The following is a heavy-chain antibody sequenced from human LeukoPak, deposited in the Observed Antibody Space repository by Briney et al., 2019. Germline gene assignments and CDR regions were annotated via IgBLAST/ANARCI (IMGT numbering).Heavy chain of an antibody. Sequence: ASVKVSCKASGRTFSSYAISWVRQAPGQGLGWMGWISAYNGNTNYAQKLHGRVTMTTDTSTSTAYMELRRLRSDDTAVYYCARAAEEMATIFDYWGKGTLVTVSS. CDR1: GRTFSSYA. V-gene: IGHV1-18*01. J-gene: IGHJ4*02. CDR2: ISAYNGNT. D-gene: IGHD5-24*01. CDR3: ARAAEEMATIFDY.